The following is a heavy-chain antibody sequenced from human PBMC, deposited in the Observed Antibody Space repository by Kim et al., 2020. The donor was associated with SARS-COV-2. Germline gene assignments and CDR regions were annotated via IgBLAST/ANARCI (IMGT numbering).Heavy chain of an antibody. D-gene: IGHD6-13*01. CDR3: AKEWSSSWYRGENYFDY. CDR1: GFTFSSYG. CDR2: ISYDGSNK. V-gene: IGHV3-30*18. J-gene: IGHJ4*01. Sequence: GGSLRLSCAASGFTFSSYGMHWVRQAPGKGLEWVAVISYDGSNKYYADSVKGRFTISRDNSKNTLYLQMNSLRPEDTAVYYCAKEWSSSWYRGENYFDY.